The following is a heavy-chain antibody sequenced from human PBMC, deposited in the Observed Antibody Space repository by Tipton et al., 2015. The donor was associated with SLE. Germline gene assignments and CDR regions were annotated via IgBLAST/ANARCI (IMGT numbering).Heavy chain of an antibody. D-gene: IGHD4-23*01. CDR3: ARLSVVTRGGFDY. CDR2: IYYHGRT. CDR1: GGSIDTYF. V-gene: IGHV4-59*08. J-gene: IGHJ4*02. Sequence: TLSLTCTVSGGSIDTYFWSWIRQPPGKGLEWIGYIYYHGRTSYNPSLESRVTMSVDMSKNQFSLNLNSVTAADSAVYYCARLSVVTRGGFDYWGQVTPVTVSS.